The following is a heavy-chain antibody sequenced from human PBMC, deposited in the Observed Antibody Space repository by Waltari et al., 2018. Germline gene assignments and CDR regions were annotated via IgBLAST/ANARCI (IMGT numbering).Heavy chain of an antibody. J-gene: IGHJ5*02. Sequence: QLVESGGGLVQPGGSLRLSCAASGFTLSKYWMSWVRQAPGKGLEWVANIKADGNDKYYVDSVKGRFTISRDNAKNSLFLQMDSLRVEDTAVYYCVRETNWFDPWGQGTRVTVSS. CDR3: VRETNWFDP. CDR1: GFTLSKYW. V-gene: IGHV3-7*03. CDR2: IKADGNDK.